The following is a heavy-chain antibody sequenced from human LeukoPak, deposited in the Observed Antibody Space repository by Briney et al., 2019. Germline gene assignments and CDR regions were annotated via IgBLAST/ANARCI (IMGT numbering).Heavy chain of an antibody. J-gene: IGHJ4*02. Sequence: GGSLRLSCAASGFTFSTYSMNWVRQAPGKGLEWVSYISRSSSRIHYADSVRGRFTISGDNARNSLYLQMNSLRAEDTGLYFCTRDPNALDYWGQGTLVTVSS. CDR3: TRDPNALDY. V-gene: IGHV3-48*01. CDR1: GFTFSTYS. CDR2: ISRSSSRI.